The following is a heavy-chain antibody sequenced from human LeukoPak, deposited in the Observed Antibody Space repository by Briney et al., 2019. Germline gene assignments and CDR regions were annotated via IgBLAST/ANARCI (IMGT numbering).Heavy chain of an antibody. Sequence: SVTVSCKASGGTFSSYTISWVRQAPGQGLEWMGRIIPILGIANYAQKFQGRVTITADKSTSTAYMELSSLRSEDTAVYYCARGFRYDFWSGYYLFDYWGQGTLVTVSS. V-gene: IGHV1-69*02. J-gene: IGHJ4*02. CDR3: ARGFRYDFWSGYYLFDY. CDR1: GGTFSSYT. CDR2: IIPILGIA. D-gene: IGHD3-3*01.